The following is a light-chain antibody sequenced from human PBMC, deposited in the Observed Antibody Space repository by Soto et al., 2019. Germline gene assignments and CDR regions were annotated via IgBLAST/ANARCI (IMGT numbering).Light chain of an antibody. Sequence: MVLTQSPGTLSLSPGETATLSCRARQSVTTQLAWYQQKPGQAPRLIIHRASSRATGIPDRISGSGSGTDFTLTISRLEPEDFAVYSCQQYGGSNRTFGQGTKVEIK. CDR3: QQYGGSNRT. V-gene: IGKV3-20*01. CDR2: RAS. J-gene: IGKJ1*01. CDR1: QSVTTQ.